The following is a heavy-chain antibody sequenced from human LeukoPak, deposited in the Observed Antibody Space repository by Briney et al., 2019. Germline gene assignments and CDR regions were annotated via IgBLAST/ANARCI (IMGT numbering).Heavy chain of an antibody. CDR3: AREYVGPWYFDY. V-gene: IGHV3-21*01. CDR1: GFTFSSYS. J-gene: IGHJ4*02. Sequence: PGGPLRLSCAASGFTFSSYSMNWVRQAPGKGLEWVSSIISSSSYIYYADSVKGRFTISRDNAKNSLYLQMNSLRAEDTAVYYCAREYVGPWYFDYWGQGTLVTVSS. D-gene: IGHD1-26*01. CDR2: IISSSSYI.